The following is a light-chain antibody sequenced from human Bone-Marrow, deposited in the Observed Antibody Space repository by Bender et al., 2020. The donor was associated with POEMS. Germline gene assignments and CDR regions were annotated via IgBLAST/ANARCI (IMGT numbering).Light chain of an antibody. J-gene: IGLJ2*01. CDR3: QAWDTYSVI. CDR2: QDT. Sequence: SYEVTQPPLVSVSPGQTAGITCSGDDLGDKYVAWYQQKPGQSPVLVIYQDTKRPSGIPERFSGSNSGNTATLTISGTQAMDEADYYCQAWDTYSVIFGGGTKLTVL. CDR1: DLGDKY. V-gene: IGLV3-1*01.